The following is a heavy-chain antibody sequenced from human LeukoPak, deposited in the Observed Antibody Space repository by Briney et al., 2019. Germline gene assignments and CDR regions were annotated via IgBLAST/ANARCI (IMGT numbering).Heavy chain of an antibody. CDR1: GVSISSHY. CDR2: MYDSEST. Sequence: SETLSLTCTVSGVSISSHYWSWIRQPPGKGLEWIAYMYDSESTKDNPSLRSRITLSADTSKNQFSLRLSSVTAADTAVYYCATIKRGSIYGYFDFWGQGILVTVSS. D-gene: IGHD5-18*01. V-gene: IGHV4-59*11. J-gene: IGHJ4*02. CDR3: ATIKRGSIYGYFDF.